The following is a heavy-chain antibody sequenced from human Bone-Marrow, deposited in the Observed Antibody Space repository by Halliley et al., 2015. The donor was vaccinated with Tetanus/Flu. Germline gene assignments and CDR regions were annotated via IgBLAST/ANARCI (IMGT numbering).Heavy chain of an antibody. V-gene: IGHV3-23*01. J-gene: IGHJ4*02. D-gene: IGHD3-3*01. Sequence: LGWVSAIIGSGISTHYADSVKGRFTISRDNSKNTLYLRIDSLRVEDTAIYYCTKGGFWSGPEGYWGQGTLVIVSS. CDR2: IIGSGIST. CDR3: TKGGFWSGPEGY.